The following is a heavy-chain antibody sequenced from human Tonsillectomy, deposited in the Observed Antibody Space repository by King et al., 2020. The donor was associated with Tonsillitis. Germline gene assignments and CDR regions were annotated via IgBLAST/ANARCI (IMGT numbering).Heavy chain of an antibody. CDR2: IKHDGSEK. CDR1: GFTFSSYW. D-gene: IGHD3-3*01. CDR3: GRDVPGFGVVIDY. Sequence: VQLVESGGGLVQPGGSLRLSCAASGFTFSSYWMSWVRQAPGKGLEGVANIKHDGSEKNYVDSVKGRFTISRDNANNSLYLQMNSLRVEDTAVYYCGRDVPGFGVVIDYWGQGTLVTVSS. J-gene: IGHJ4*02. V-gene: IGHV3-7*03.